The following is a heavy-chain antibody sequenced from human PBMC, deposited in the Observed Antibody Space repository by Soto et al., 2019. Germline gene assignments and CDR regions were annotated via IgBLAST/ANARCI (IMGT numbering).Heavy chain of an antibody. D-gene: IGHD5-18*01. V-gene: IGHV4-34*01. CDR2: INHSGST. CDR1: GGSFSGYY. Sequence: SETLSLTCAVYGGSFSGYYWSWIRQPPGKGLEWIGEINHSGSTNYNPSLKSRVTISVDTSKNQFSLKLSSVTAADTAVYYCARGKLYSYGLDYYYYGMDVWGQGTTVTVSS. CDR3: ARGKLYSYGLDYYYYGMDV. J-gene: IGHJ6*02.